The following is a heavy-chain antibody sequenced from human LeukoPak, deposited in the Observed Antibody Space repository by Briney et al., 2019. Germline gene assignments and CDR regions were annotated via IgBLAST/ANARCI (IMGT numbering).Heavy chain of an antibody. CDR1: GLTFSSYV. D-gene: IGHD2/OR15-2a*01. CDR2: ISDSGAST. Sequence: GGSLRLSCAASGLTFSSYVMTWVRRAPGKGLEGVSSISDSGASTYYADSVEGRFTISRDNSKDTLYLQMNSLRAEDTAVYYCANGRSSTDHYWGQGTLVTVSS. CDR3: ANGRSSTDHY. V-gene: IGHV3-23*01. J-gene: IGHJ4*02.